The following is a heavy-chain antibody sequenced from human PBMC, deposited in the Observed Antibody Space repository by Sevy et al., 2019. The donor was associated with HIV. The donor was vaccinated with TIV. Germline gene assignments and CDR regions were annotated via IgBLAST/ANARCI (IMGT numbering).Heavy chain of an antibody. V-gene: IGHV3-30-3*01. CDR3: ARPRANYVDNYFFYAMDV. D-gene: IGHD4-17*01. J-gene: IGHJ6*02. Sequence: GGSLRLSCAASGFAFTNYYAMHWVRQAPGKGLEWVALISFDESDKYYADSVKGRFTISRDNFKNTLYLQMNSLTTEETAVYYCARPRANYVDNYFFYAMDVWGQGTMVTVSS. CDR1: GFAFTNYYA. CDR2: ISFDESDK.